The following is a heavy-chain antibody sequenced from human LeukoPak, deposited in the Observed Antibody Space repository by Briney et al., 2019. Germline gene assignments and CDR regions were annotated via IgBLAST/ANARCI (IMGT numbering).Heavy chain of an antibody. V-gene: IGHV3-11*04. CDR3: ARGRELLPGPYYYYMDV. Sequence: PGGSLRLSCAASGFTFSDYYMSWIRQAPGKGLEWVSDISSSGSIIHYADSVKGRFTISRDNAKNSLYLQMNSLRAEDTAVYYCARGRELLPGPYYYYMDVWGKGTTVTISS. J-gene: IGHJ6*03. D-gene: IGHD1-26*01. CDR2: ISSSGSII. CDR1: GFTFSDYY.